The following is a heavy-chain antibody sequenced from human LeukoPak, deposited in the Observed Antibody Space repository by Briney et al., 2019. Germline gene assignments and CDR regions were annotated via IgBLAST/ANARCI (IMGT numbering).Heavy chain of an antibody. CDR1: GNYW. Sequence: PGGSLRLSCAASGNYWMHWVRQVPGKGLEWVSAISGSGGSTYYADSVKGRFTISRDNSKNTLYLQMNSLRAEDTAVYYCAKTVNYYDSSGYYYPYYFDYWGQGTLVTVSS. CDR3: AKTVNYYDSSGYYYPYYFDY. CDR2: ISGSGGST. D-gene: IGHD3-22*01. J-gene: IGHJ4*02. V-gene: IGHV3-23*01.